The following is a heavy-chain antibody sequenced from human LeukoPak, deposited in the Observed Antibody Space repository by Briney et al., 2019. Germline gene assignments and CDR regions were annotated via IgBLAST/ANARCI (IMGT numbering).Heavy chain of an antibody. J-gene: IGHJ4*02. D-gene: IGHD2-2*01. CDR1: GFSFNGDW. Sequence: PGGSLRLSCAASGFSFNGDWMNWVRQAPGKGLEWVANIKPDGSQTYYGDSVKGRFSISRDNAKKLLFRQMNSLRAEDTAVYYCVRDGPAFLDFDYWGQGTLVTVSS. CDR2: IKPDGSQT. CDR3: VRDGPAFLDFDY. V-gene: IGHV3-7*01.